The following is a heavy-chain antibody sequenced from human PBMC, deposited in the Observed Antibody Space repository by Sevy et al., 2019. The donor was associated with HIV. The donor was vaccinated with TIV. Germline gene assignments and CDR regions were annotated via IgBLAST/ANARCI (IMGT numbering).Heavy chain of an antibody. CDR1: GLPFSSNS. CDR2: ISGSGDTI. J-gene: IGHJ3*02. Sequence: GGSLRLSCTASGLPFSSNSMNWVRQAAGRGLEWVSYISGSGDTIYYADSVKGRFTISRDNGKNSLYLQMNSLRAEDTAMYDCASDVVRFLEWPKGAFDIWGQGTMVTVSS. CDR3: ASDVVRFLEWPKGAFDI. D-gene: IGHD3-3*01. V-gene: IGHV3-48*01.